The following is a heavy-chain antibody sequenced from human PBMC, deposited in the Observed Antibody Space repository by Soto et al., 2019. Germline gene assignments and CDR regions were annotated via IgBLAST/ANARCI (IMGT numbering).Heavy chain of an antibody. CDR2: IYYSGST. J-gene: IGHJ4*02. Sequence: SETLALTCTVSGGSISSSSYYWGWIRQPPGKGLEWIGSIYYSGSTYYNPSLKSRVTISVDTSKNQFSLKLSSVTAADTAVYYCASGKTYNFDYWAQETPVTVSS. CDR1: GGSISSSSYY. V-gene: IGHV4-39*01. D-gene: IGHD2-21*01. CDR3: ASGKTYNFDY.